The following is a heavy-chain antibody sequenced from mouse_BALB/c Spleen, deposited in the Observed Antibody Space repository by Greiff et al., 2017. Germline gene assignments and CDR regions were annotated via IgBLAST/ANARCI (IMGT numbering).Heavy chain of an antibody. V-gene: IGHV3-6*02. CDR1: GYSITSGYY. CDR3: ARDRERDYRSDYAMDY. Sequence: VQLKESGPGLVKPSQSLSLTCSVTGYSITSGYYWNWIRQFPGNKLEWMGYISYDGSNNYNPSLKNRISITRDTSKNQFFLKLNSVTTEDTATYYCARDRERDYRSDYAMDYWGQGTSVTVSS. CDR2: ISYDGSN. D-gene: IGHD2-14*01. J-gene: IGHJ4*01.